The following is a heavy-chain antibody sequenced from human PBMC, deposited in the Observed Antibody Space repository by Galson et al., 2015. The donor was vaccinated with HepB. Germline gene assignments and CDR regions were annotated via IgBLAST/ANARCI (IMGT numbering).Heavy chain of an antibody. J-gene: IGHJ4*02. V-gene: IGHV3-66*01. Sequence: SLRLSCAASGFTVSSNYMSWVRQAPGKGLEWVSVIYSGGSTYYADSVKGRFTISRDNSKNTLYLQMNSLRAEDTAVYYCARGGHHCGGDCYLDYWGQGTLVTVSS. D-gene: IGHD2-21*02. CDR1: GFTVSSNY. CDR3: ARGGHHCGGDCYLDY. CDR2: IYSGGST.